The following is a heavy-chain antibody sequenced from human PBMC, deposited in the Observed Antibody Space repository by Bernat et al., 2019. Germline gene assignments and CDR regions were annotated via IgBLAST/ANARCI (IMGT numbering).Heavy chain of an antibody. Sequence: QVQLVQSGAEVKKPGSSVKVSCKASGGTFSSYTISWVRQAPGQGLEWMGRIIPILGIANYAQKFQGRVTITADKSTSTAYMELSSLRSEDTAVCYCASSVYDSSGYYDYWGQGTLVTVSS. CDR2: IIPILGIA. V-gene: IGHV1-69*02. CDR1: GGTFSSYT. CDR3: ASSVYDSSGYYDY. J-gene: IGHJ4*02. D-gene: IGHD3-22*01.